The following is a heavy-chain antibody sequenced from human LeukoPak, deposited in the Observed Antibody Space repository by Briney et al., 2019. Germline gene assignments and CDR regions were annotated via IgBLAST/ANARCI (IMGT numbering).Heavy chain of an antibody. CDR3: AIDTTWSFDY. Sequence: GRSLRLSRAASGFTFSSHGMHWVRQAPGKGLEWVALISYDGNNKYYADSVKGRFTVSRDTSKNTHYLEMSGLRTEDTALYYCAIDTTWSFDYWGQGTLVTVSS. J-gene: IGHJ4*02. V-gene: IGHV3-30*03. CDR1: GFTFSSHG. CDR2: ISYDGNNK. D-gene: IGHD1-1*01.